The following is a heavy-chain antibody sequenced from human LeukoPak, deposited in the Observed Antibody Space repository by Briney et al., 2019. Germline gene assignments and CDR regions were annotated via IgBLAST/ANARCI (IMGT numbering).Heavy chain of an antibody. J-gene: IGHJ4*02. V-gene: IGHV1-2*02. D-gene: IGHD6-19*01. CDR2: INPNSGGT. CDR3: ATNPPGIAVAGNGNFDN. Sequence: ASVKVSCKASGYTFTGYYMHWVRQAPGQGLEWMGWINPNSGGTNYAQKFQGRVTMTRGTSISTAYMELSRLRPEDTAFYYCATNPPGIAVAGNGNFDNWGQGTLVTVSS. CDR1: GYTFTGYY.